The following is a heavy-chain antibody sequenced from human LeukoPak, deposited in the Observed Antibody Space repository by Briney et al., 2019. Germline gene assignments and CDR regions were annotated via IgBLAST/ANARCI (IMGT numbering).Heavy chain of an antibody. Sequence: SETLSLTCTVSGGSIDSYYWSWIRQPPGKGLEWIGYIHYTGSTEYHPSLKSRVTISLDTSKNQFSLKLTSVTAADTAVYYCASVYQSGEHYFDYWGQGTLVSVSS. CDR1: GGSIDSYY. CDR3: ASVYQSGEHYFDY. J-gene: IGHJ4*02. V-gene: IGHV4-59*01. CDR2: IHYTGST. D-gene: IGHD5/OR15-5a*01.